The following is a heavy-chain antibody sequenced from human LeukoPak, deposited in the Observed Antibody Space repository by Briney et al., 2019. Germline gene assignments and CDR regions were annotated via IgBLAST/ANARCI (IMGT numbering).Heavy chain of an antibody. J-gene: IGHJ4*02. V-gene: IGHV3-7*01. CDR2: IKQDGSEK. Sequence: GGSLRLSCAASGFTFSNYWMSWVRQAPGKGLEWVANIKQDGSEKYYVDSVKGRFTIPRDYAKNSLYLQMNSLRAEDTAVYYCARALDYDFWSGIPYFDYWGQGTLVTASS. CDR3: ARALDYDFWSGIPYFDY. D-gene: IGHD3-3*01. CDR1: GFTFSNYW.